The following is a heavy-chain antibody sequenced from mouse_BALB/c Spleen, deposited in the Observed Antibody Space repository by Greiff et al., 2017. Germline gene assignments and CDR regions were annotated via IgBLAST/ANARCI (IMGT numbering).Heavy chain of an antibody. CDR1: GYSFTGYN. CDR3: ARRGLYGNYGFAY. J-gene: IGHJ3*01. Sequence: VQLKQSGPELGKPGASVKISCKASGYSFTGYNMYWVKQSHRKSLEWIGYIDPYNGGTSYNQKSKGKATLTVDKSSSTAYMHLNSLTSEDSAIYYCARRGLYGNYGFAYWGQGTLVTVSA. D-gene: IGHD2-1*01. CDR2: IDPYNGGT. V-gene: IGHV1S135*01.